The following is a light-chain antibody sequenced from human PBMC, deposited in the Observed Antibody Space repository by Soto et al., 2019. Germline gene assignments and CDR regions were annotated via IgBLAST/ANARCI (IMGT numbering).Light chain of an antibody. CDR2: GAS. V-gene: IGKV3-20*01. CDR1: QSVSSNY. CDR3: QQYGSSPET. Sequence: EIVMTQSPDTLSLSPGERATLSCRASQSVSSNYLAWYQQKLGQAPRLLIYGASTRATDIPARFSGSGSGTDFTLTISRLEPEDFAVYYCQQYGSSPETFGQGTKVDIK. J-gene: IGKJ1*01.